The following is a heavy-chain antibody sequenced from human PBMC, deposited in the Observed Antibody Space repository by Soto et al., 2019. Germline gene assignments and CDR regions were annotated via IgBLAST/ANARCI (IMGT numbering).Heavy chain of an antibody. CDR2: NYHSGNT. V-gene: IGHV4-39*01. D-gene: IGHD3-16*01. CDR3: ARHDPWGPLDY. CDR1: GDSISSGSYY. Sequence: QLQLQESGPGLVKPSETLSLTCTVSGDSISSGSYYCSWIRQPPGKGLEFIGRNYHSGNTFYNPSLKSRVTISVDTSRNQFSLKLSSLTAADTAVYYCARHDPWGPLDYWGQGTLVTVSS. J-gene: IGHJ4*02.